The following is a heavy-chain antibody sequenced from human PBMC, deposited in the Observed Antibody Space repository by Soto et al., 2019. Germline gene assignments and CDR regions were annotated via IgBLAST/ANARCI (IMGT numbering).Heavy chain of an antibody. CDR3: ARYSPPKKPCDSNPGWFDP. D-gene: IGHD3-22*01. J-gene: IGHJ5*02. CDR1: GGSINNYY. Sequence: QVLLQESGPGLVKPSETLSLTCTISGGSINNYYWTWIRQPPGKGLEWIGYVSYTGSTNYNPSLNSRVTISLDTSRNQFSLRLSSITAADTALYFCARYSPPKKPCDSNPGWFDPWGQGTLVAVSS. V-gene: IGHV4-59*01. CDR2: VSYTGST.